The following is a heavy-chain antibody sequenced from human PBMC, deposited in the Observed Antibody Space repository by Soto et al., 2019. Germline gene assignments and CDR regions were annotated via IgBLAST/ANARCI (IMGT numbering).Heavy chain of an antibody. CDR2: IIPIFGTA. D-gene: IGHD1-1*01. V-gene: IGHV1-69*13. CDR1: GGTFSSYA. J-gene: IGHJ6*02. CDR3: ARVTEIIKTGTTPPYYYYGMDV. Sequence: ASVKVSCKASGGTFSSYAISWVRQAPGQGLEWMGGIIPIFGTANYAQKFQGRVTITADESTSTAYMELSSLRSEDTAVYYCARVTEIIKTGTTPPYYYYGMDVWGQGTTVTVSS.